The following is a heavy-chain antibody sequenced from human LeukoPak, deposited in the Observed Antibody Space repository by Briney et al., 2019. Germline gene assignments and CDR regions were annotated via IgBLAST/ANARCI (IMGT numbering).Heavy chain of an antibody. D-gene: IGHD5-18*01. Sequence: SATLSLTCTVSGGSMTSYYWTWSRQAPGKGEGWGVHFYYSGGTYYNPSLKGRVTISVDRSITPVSLKLSSVTASDTAVYYCARGREGRIVDTAMVTGAFDIWGQGTMVTVSS. CDR3: ARGREGRIVDTAMVTGAFDI. CDR1: GGSMTSYY. J-gene: IGHJ3*02. V-gene: IGHV4-59*12. CDR2: FYYSGGT.